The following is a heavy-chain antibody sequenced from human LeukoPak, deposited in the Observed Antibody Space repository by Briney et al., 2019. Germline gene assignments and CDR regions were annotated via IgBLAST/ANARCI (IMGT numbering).Heavy chain of an antibody. D-gene: IGHD5-18*01. V-gene: IGHV4-39*01. Sequence: SETLSLTCTVSDASISSSSYYWGWIRQPPGKGLEWIGNIYSSGSTYYNPSLKSRVTISVDTSKNQFSLKLSSVTAADTAVYHCATNVDTAFDSWGQGTLVTVSS. CDR3: ATNVDTAFDS. CDR2: IYSSGST. J-gene: IGHJ4*02. CDR1: DASISSSSYY.